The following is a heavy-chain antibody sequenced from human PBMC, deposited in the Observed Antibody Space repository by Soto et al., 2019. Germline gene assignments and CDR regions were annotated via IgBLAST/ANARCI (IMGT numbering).Heavy chain of an antibody. D-gene: IGHD3-3*01. CDR1: GFTFSSYS. CDR2: ISSSGSTI. J-gene: IGHJ4*02. CDR3: ARAGYRSVDY. Sequence: EVQLVESGGGLVQPGGSLRLSCAASGFTFSSYSMNWVRQAPGKGLEWVSYISSSGSTIYYADSVRGRFTISRDNAKNSLYLQMNCLRDEDTAVYYCARAGYRSVDYWGQGTLVTVSS. V-gene: IGHV3-48*02.